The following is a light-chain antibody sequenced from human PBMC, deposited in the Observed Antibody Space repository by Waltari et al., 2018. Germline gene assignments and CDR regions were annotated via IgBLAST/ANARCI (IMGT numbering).Light chain of an antibody. CDR2: EDS. J-gene: IGLJ7*01. Sequence: QSVLTQPPSVSAAPGQRVTISCSGGSPNIGNNYVSWYRQFPGTAPKLLIYEDSERPSGIPVRFSGSKSGTSATLDITGLHAGGEADYYCGTWDSSLGGAVFGGGTHLTVL. V-gene: IGLV1-51*02. CDR3: GTWDSSLGGAV. CDR1: SPNIGNNY.